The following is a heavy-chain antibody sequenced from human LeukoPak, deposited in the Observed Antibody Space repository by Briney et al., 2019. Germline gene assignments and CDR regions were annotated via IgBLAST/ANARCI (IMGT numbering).Heavy chain of an antibody. D-gene: IGHD3-22*01. CDR2: IYHSGST. V-gene: IGHV4-30-2*01. J-gene: IGHJ6*02. Sequence: SETLSLTCAVSGGSISSGGYSWSWIRQPPGEGLEWIGYIYHSGSTYYNPSLKSRVTISVDRSKNQFSLKLSSVTAADTAVYYCASYFYGQQNYYYYYGMDVWGQGTTVTVSS. CDR3: ASYFYGQQNYYYYYGMDV. CDR1: GGSISSGGYS.